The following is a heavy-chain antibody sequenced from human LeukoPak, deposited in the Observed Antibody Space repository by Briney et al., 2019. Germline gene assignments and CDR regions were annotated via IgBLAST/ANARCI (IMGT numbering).Heavy chain of an antibody. CDR3: AKASIYCSSTSCPLGYFDY. J-gene: IGHJ4*02. Sequence: GGSLRLSCAASGLTFSSYAMSWVRQAPGKGLEWVSAISGSGRSTDYADSVKGRFTISRDNSKNTLYLQMNSLRAGDTAVYYCAKASIYCSSTSCPLGYFDYWGQGTLVTVSS. V-gene: IGHV3-23*01. CDR2: ISGSGRST. D-gene: IGHD2-2*01. CDR1: GLTFSSYA.